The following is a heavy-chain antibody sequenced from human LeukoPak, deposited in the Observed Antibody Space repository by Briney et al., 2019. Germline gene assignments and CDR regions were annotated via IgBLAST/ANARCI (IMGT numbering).Heavy chain of an antibody. Sequence: GGSLRLSCAASGFTFSSYEMNWVRQAPGKGLEWVSYISSSGSTIYYADSVRGRFTISRDNAKNSLYLQMNSLKTEDTAVYYCTTDGVGVEGATYDNWGQGTLVSVSS. CDR3: TTDGVGVEGATYDN. D-gene: IGHD1-26*01. CDR1: GFTFSSYE. J-gene: IGHJ4*02. V-gene: IGHV3-48*03. CDR2: ISSSGSTI.